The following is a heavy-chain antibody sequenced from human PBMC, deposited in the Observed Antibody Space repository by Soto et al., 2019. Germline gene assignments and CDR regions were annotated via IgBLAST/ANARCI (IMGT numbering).Heavy chain of an antibody. CDR1: GFTFSSYG. J-gene: IGHJ6*03. CDR3: EKDTYYDFRDYYYYMDV. CDR2: ISYDGSNK. Sequence: GGSLRLSCAASGFTFSSYGMHWVRQAPGKGLEWVAVISYDGSNKYYADSVKGRFTISRDNSKNTLYLQMNSLRAEDTAVYYCEKDTYYDFRDYYYYMDVWGKGTTVTDSS. V-gene: IGHV3-30*18. D-gene: IGHD3-3*01.